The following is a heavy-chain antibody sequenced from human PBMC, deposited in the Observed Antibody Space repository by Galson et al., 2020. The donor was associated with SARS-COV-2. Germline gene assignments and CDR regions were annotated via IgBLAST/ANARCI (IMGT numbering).Heavy chain of an antibody. D-gene: IGHD3-10*01. Sequence: GGSMRLSCAASGFTISSYGMHCVRPAPDKGQEWVAVISSDGSTNYSADSVKGRFTISRDNSKNTLYLQMNSLRAEDTAMYYCAKGPWYYWGAGRFDYYFDYGGHGSLVTVAS. CDR1: GFTISSYG. V-gene: IGHV3-30*18. CDR2: ISSDGSTN. CDR3: AKGPWYYWGAGRFDYYFDY. J-gene: IGHJ4*01.